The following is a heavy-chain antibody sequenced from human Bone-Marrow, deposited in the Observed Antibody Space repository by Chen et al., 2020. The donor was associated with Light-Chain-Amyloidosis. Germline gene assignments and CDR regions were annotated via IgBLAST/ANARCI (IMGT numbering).Heavy chain of an antibody. D-gene: IGHD6-13*01. V-gene: IGHV1-3*01. Sequence: QVQLVXXXAEVKKPGASVTVSCKAAGYTFTTYAMHWVRQAPGQSLEWMGWINAGNGNTKYSQKFQDRVTITRDTSASTAYMELSSLRSEDTAVYYCARDWAAAGPDYWGQGTLVTVSS. CDR1: GYTFTTYA. J-gene: IGHJ4*02. CDR2: INAGNGNT. CDR3: ARDWAAAGPDY.